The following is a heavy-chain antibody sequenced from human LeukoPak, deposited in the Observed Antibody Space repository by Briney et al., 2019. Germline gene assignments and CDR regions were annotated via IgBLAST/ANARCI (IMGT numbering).Heavy chain of an antibody. J-gene: IGHJ4*02. V-gene: IGHV1-3*01. CDR2: INAGNGNT. D-gene: IGHD6-13*01. CDR1: GYTFTSYA. CDR3: ARDGSSSWFDY. Sequence: GASVKVSCKASGYTFTSYAMHWVRQAPGQRLEWMGWINAGNGNTKYSQKFQGRVTITRDTSASTAYTELSSLRSEDTAVYYCARDGSSSWFDYWGQGTLVTVSS.